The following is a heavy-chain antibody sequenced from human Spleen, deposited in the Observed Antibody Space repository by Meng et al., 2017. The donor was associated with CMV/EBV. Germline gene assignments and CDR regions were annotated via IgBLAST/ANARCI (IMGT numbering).Heavy chain of an antibody. CDR1: GFIFTDYT. CDR2: ISWNSGSI. Sequence: SLKISCAASGFIFTDYTMIWVRQAPGKGLEWVSGISWNSGSIGYADSVKGRFTISRDNAKNSLYLQMNSLRAEDTALYYCAKDIGMGWGNYYYGMDVWGQGTTVTVSS. CDR3: AKDIGMGWGNYYYGMDV. V-gene: IGHV3-9*01. D-gene: IGHD5-24*01. J-gene: IGHJ6*02.